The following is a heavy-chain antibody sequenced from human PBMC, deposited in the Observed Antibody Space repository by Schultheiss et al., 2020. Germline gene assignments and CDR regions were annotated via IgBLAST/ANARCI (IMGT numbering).Heavy chain of an antibody. D-gene: IGHD6-6*01. CDR2: ISYDGSNK. CDR3: AATSSSSFRPHGFDI. J-gene: IGHJ3*02. V-gene: IGHV3-30*03. CDR1: GFTFDDYA. Sequence: GGSLRLSCAASGFTFDDYAMHWVRQAPGKGLEWVAVISYDGSNKYYADSVKGRFTISRDNSKNTLYLQMNSLRAEDTAVYYCAATSSSSFRPHGFDIWGQGTMVTVSS.